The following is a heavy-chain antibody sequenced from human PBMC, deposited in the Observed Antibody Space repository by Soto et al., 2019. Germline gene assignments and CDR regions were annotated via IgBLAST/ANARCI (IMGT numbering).Heavy chain of an antibody. J-gene: IGHJ3*01. Sequence: SETLSLTCAVSGDSISSPKWWTWLRQPPGKGLEWIGDLLHSGTTNYNPSLKSRVILSVDKSQNQFSLSLTSVTAADTAIYYCAYSSGWYRHDVWGQGTSVTVS. CDR1: GDSISSPKW. V-gene: IGHV4-4*02. CDR3: AYSSGWYRHDV. CDR2: LLHSGTT. D-gene: IGHD6-19*01.